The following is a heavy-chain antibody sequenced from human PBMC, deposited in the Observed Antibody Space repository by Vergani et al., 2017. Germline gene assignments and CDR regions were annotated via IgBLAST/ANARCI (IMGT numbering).Heavy chain of an antibody. V-gene: IGHV4-59*01. CDR3: ARGNPLARWELLLLTSLXFDY. Sequence: QVQLQESGPGLVKPSETLSLTCTVSGGSISSYYWSWIRHPPGKGLEWIGYIYYSGSTNYNPSLKSPVTIAVDTSKNQFSLKLSSVTAADTAVYYCARGNPLARWELLLLTSLXFDYWGQGTLVTVSS. CDR1: GGSISSYY. J-gene: IGHJ4*02. D-gene: IGHD1-26*01. CDR2: IYYSGST.